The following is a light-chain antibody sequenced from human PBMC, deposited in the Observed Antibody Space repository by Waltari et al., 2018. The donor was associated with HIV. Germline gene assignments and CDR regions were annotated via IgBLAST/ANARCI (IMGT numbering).Light chain of an antibody. CDR1: NIGFKS. Sequence: SYVLTQPPSVSVAPGKTATITCGGNNIGFKSVHWYQQRPGQAPVLVISYASDRPSGIPERCSGSNSGNTATRTISRVEGGDEATYSCQVWEINSDHPWVFGGGTKLTVL. V-gene: IGLV3-21*01. CDR3: QVWEINSDHPWV. J-gene: IGLJ3*02. CDR2: YAS.